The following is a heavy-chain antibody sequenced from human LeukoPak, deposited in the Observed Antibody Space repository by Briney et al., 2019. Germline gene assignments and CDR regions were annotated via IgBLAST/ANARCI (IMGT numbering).Heavy chain of an antibody. Sequence: GASVKVSCKASGGTFSSYAISWVRQATGQGLEWMGWMNPNSGNTGYAQKFQGRVTMTRNTSISTAYMELSSLRSEDTAVYYCARVGMVRGVFVTYYFDYWGQGTLVTVSS. D-gene: IGHD3-10*01. J-gene: IGHJ4*02. CDR3: ARVGMVRGVFVTYYFDY. V-gene: IGHV1-8*02. CDR2: MNPNSGNT. CDR1: GGTFSSYA.